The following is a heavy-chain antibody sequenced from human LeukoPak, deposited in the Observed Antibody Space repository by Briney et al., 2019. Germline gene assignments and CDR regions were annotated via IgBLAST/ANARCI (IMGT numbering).Heavy chain of an antibody. D-gene: IGHD5-12*01. J-gene: IGHJ4*02. CDR2: IHPSDSET. CDR1: GHSFTSYW. Sequence: GESLKISCKASGHSFTSYWIGWVRQMPGRGLEWMGIIHPSDSETLYSPSFQGQVTISADNSITTAYLQWSSLKVSDTAMYYCGRRGYSGYGLVDDWGQGTLVTVSS. CDR3: GRRGYSGYGLVDD. V-gene: IGHV5-51*01.